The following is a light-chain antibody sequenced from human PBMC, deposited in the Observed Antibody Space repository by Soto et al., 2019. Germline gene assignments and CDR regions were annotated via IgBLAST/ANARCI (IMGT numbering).Light chain of an antibody. CDR1: SSDIGSYNL. V-gene: IGLV2-23*01. CDR2: EGS. Sequence: QSALTQPASVSGSPGQSITISCTGTSSDIGSYNLVSWYQQHPGKAPKLIIYEGSKRPSGVSNRFSAAKSVNTASLTISGLQAEDEADYYCSSYAGDSIYVLFGGGTKLTVL. J-gene: IGLJ3*02. CDR3: SSYAGDSIYVL.